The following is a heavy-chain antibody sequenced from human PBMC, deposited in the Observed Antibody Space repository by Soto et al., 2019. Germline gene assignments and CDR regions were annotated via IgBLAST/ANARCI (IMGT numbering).Heavy chain of an antibody. CDR3: ARDPPYSSSSGDY. J-gene: IGHJ4*02. Sequence: GGSLRLSCAASGCTFSSYSMNWVRQAPGKGLEWVSYISSSSSTIYYADSVKGRFTISRDNAKNSLYLQMNSLRAEDTAVYYCARDPPYSSSSGDYWGQGTLVTVSS. CDR1: GCTFSSYS. V-gene: IGHV3-48*01. CDR2: ISSSSSTI. D-gene: IGHD6-6*01.